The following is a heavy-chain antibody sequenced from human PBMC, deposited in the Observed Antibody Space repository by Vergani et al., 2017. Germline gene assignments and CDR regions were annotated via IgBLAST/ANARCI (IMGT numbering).Heavy chain of an antibody. J-gene: IGHJ3*02. D-gene: IGHD1-26*01. Sequence: QVQLVQSGAEVKKPGASVKVSCKVSGYTLTELSMHWVRQAPGKGLEWMGGFDPEDGETIYAQKFQGRVTITADKSTSTAYMELSSLRSDDTAVYYCARTVGATSAFDIWGQGTMVTVSS. CDR3: ARTVGATSAFDI. V-gene: IGHV1-24*01. CDR1: GYTLTELS. CDR2: FDPEDGET.